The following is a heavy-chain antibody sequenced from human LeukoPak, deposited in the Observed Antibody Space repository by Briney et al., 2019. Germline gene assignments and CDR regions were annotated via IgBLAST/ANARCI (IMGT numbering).Heavy chain of an antibody. D-gene: IGHD3-22*01. CDR1: GGTFSSYA. J-gene: IGHJ5*02. CDR3: YSTYDRSGYQSP. Sequence: SVKVSCKASGGTFSSYAISWVRQAPGHGLEWMGRIIPILGIANYAQKFQGRVTITADKSTSTAYMELSSLRSEDTAVYYCYSTYDRSGYQSPWGQGTLVTVSS. V-gene: IGHV1-69*04. CDR2: IIPILGIA.